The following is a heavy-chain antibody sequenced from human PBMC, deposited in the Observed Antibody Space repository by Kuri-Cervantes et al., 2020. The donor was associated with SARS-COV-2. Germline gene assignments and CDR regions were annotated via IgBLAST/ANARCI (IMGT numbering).Heavy chain of an antibody. D-gene: IGHD3-22*01. V-gene: IGHV3-13*01. CDR2: IGTAGDT. Sequence: LTCAASGFTFSSYSMNWVRQAPGKGLEWVSVIGTAGDTYSPGSVKGRFTISRENAKNSLYLQMNSLRAGDTAVYYCARGTYYYDNRGYYSYWYSDLWGRGTLVTVSS. CDR3: ARGTYYYDNRGYYSYWYSDL. J-gene: IGHJ2*01. CDR1: GFTFSSYS.